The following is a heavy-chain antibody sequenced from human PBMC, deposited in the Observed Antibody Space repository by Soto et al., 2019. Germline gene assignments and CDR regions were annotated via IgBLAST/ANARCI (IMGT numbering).Heavy chain of an antibody. CDR3: ARGIAMKVAVREDAPDKYFFEY. CDR2: INHSGST. CDR1: GGSFSGYY. J-gene: IGHJ4*02. D-gene: IGHD3-22*01. Sequence: SETLSLTCAVYGGSFSGYYWSWIRQTPGKGLEWIGEINHSGSTNQNPSLKSRVTILVDTSKNQFSLKLRSVTAADTAVYYCARGIAMKVAVREDAPDKYFFEYWGLGTLVTVSS. V-gene: IGHV4-34*01.